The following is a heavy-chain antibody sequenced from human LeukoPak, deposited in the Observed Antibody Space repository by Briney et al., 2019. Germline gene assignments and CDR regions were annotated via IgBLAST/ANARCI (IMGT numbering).Heavy chain of an antibody. D-gene: IGHD2-21*01. CDR2: IYHSGST. J-gene: IGHJ3*02. Sequence: SEPLSLTCAVSGYSISSGYYWGWIRQPPGKGLEWIGSIYHSGSTYYNPSLKSRVTISVDTSKNQFSLKLSSVTAADTAVYYCARTRIVVVIAALDAFDIWGQGTMVTVSS. V-gene: IGHV4-38-2*01. CDR1: GYSISSGYY. CDR3: ARTRIVVVIAALDAFDI.